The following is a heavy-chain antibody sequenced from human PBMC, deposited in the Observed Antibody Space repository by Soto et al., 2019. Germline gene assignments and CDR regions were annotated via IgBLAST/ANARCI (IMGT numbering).Heavy chain of an antibody. D-gene: IGHD3-16*01. CDR1: GFTFSDST. J-gene: IGHJ4*02. CDR3: TRLITPLDY. Sequence: GGALRLSCAASGFTFSDSTMHWVRQTSWRGLEWLGRIRSKVNNLETVYAASVKGRFTISRDDSKNTAYLQMNSLKTEDTAVYYCTRLITPLDYWGRGTLVTVSS. CDR2: IRSKVNNLET. V-gene: IGHV3-73*01.